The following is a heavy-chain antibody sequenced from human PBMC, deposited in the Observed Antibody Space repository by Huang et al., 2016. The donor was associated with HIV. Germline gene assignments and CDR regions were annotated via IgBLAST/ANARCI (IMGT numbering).Heavy chain of an antibody. CDR2: VRSKAFGGAS. CDR1: GFIFNDFA. D-gene: IGHD4-17*01. V-gene: IGHV3-49*03. J-gene: IGHJ6*03. CDR3: SPSGDDYFYFYMDV. Sequence: QLVESGGDSVQSGRSLRLSCRGSGFIFNDFAINWFRQSPGKGLEWLGVVRSKAFGGASKSAPSVKDRVTVSRDEAKNVAFLQMDNLQVDDTAIYYCSPSGDDYFYFYMDVWGNGTTVIVS.